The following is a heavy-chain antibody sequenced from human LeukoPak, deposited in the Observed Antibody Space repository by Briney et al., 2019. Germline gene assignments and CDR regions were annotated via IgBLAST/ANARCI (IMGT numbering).Heavy chain of an antibody. V-gene: IGHV3-74*01. CDR1: GFTFSSYW. CDR2: INSDGSST. Sequence: GGSLRLSCAASGFTFSSYWMHWVRQAPGKGLGCVSRINSDGSSTSYADSVKGRFTISRDNAKNTLYLQMNSLRAEDTAVYYCAREPRGTIFGVVIIAYWYFDLWGRGTLVTVSS. CDR3: AREPRGTIFGVVIIAYWYFDL. J-gene: IGHJ2*01. D-gene: IGHD3-3*01.